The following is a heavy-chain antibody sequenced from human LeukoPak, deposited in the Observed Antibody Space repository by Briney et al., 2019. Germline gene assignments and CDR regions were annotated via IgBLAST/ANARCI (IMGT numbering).Heavy chain of an antibody. V-gene: IGHV3-53*01. D-gene: IGHD6-13*01. J-gene: IGHJ4*02. CDR2: IYSGGTT. Sequence: PGGSLRLSCAASGFTVSSNYMNWVRQAPGEGLEWVSVIYSGGTTYYADSVKGRYIISRDNSKNTLSLQMNGLRAEDTAVYYCARSIVAPGMMADWGQGTLVTVSS. CDR1: GFTVSSNY. CDR3: ARSIVAPGMMAD.